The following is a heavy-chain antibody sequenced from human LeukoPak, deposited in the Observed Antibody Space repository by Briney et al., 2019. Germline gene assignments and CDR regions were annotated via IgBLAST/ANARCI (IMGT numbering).Heavy chain of an antibody. CDR1: GFTFDDYT. D-gene: IGHD3-22*01. J-gene: IGHJ4*02. CDR3: AKTPQYYYGSRDLPYFDF. Sequence: GSLRLSCAASGFTFDDYTMHWVRQAPGKGLEWVSLISWDGGSTYYADSVKGRFTISRDNSKNSLYLQMNSLRTEDTALYYCAKTPQYYYGSRDLPYFDFWGRGTLVTVSS. CDR2: ISWDGGST. V-gene: IGHV3-43*01.